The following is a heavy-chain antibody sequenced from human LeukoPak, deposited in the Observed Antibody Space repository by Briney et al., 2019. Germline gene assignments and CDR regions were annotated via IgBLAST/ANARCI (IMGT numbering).Heavy chain of an antibody. V-gene: IGHV1-2*02. CDR2: INPNSGDT. Sequence: ASVKVSCKASGYTFTGYYLHWVRQAPGQGLEWMGWINPNSGDTKYAQKFQGRVTMTRDTSISSAYMELNSLTSDDTAVYYCARPPYYDASDFDYWGQGTLVTVSS. D-gene: IGHD3-22*01. CDR1: GYTFTGYY. CDR3: ARPPYYDASDFDY. J-gene: IGHJ4*02.